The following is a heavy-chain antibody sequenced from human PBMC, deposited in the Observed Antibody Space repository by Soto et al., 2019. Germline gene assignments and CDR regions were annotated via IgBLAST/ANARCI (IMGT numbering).Heavy chain of an antibody. CDR3: AREREQQLVPYYYYYGMDV. D-gene: IGHD6-13*01. CDR1: GFTFRSYA. CDR2: ISYDGSNK. Sequence: PGGSLRLSCAASGFTFRSYAMHWVRQAPGKGLEWVAVISYDGSNKYYADSVKGRFTISRDNSKNTLYLQMNSLRAEDTAVYYCAREREQQLVPYYYYYGMDVWGQGTTVTVSS. J-gene: IGHJ6*02. V-gene: IGHV3-30-3*01.